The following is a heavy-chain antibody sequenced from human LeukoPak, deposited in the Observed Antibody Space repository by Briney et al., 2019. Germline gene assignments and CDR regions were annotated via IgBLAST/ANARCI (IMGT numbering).Heavy chain of an antibody. Sequence: GGSLRLSCAASGFTFSSYSMNWVRQAPGTGLEWVSYISSSSSTIYYADSVKGRFTISRDNAKNSPYLQMNSLRAEDTAVYYCARPNIYCSGGSCYLGHFDYWGQGTLVTVSS. V-gene: IGHV3-48*01. CDR2: ISSSSSTI. J-gene: IGHJ4*02. CDR3: ARPNIYCSGGSCYLGHFDY. D-gene: IGHD2-15*01. CDR1: GFTFSSYS.